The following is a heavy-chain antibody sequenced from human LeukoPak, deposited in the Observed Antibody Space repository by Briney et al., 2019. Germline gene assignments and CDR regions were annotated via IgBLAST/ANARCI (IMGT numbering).Heavy chain of an antibody. Sequence: PSETLSLTCTVSGGSISSYYWSWIRQPAGKGLEWIGRIYTSGSTNYNPSLKSRVTTSVDTSKNQFSLKLSSVTAADTAVYYCARENYCSGGSCYGYFDYWGQGTLVTVSS. CDR1: GGSISSYY. V-gene: IGHV4-4*07. D-gene: IGHD2-15*01. CDR2: IYTSGST. J-gene: IGHJ4*02. CDR3: ARENYCSGGSCYGYFDY.